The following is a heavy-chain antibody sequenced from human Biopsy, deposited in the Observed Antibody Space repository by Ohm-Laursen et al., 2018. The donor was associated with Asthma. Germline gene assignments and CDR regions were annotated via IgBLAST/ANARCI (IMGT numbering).Heavy chain of an antibody. CDR3: ARHWDWESFFDY. D-gene: IGHD3/OR15-3a*01. V-gene: IGHV4-39*01. J-gene: IGHJ4*02. CDR2: ISYTGSA. Sequence: GTLSLTCTVSGGSMSSSSYYWGWIRQPPEKGPEWMGSISYTGSAYHNPSLKSRVTISGDTSKNHFSLKLSSVTAADTAVYYCARHWDWESFFDYWGQGTPVTVSS. CDR1: GGSMSSSSYY.